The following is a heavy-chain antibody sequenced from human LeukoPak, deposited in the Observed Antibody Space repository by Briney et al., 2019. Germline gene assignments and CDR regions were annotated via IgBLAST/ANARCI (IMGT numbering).Heavy chain of an antibody. J-gene: IGHJ4*02. V-gene: IGHV4-34*01. Sequence: KSSETLSVTCAVYGGSFSGHYWTWIRQPPGKGLEWIGEINHSGSTTYNPSLNSRVTISVDTSKNQFSLRLSSVTAADTAVYYCARPRYGSGSLDSWGQGTLVTVSS. CDR3: ARPRYGSGSLDS. D-gene: IGHD3-10*01. CDR1: GGSFSGHY. CDR2: INHSGST.